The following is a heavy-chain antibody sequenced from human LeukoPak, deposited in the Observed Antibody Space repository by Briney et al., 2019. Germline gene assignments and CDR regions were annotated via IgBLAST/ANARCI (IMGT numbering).Heavy chain of an antibody. CDR2: IYYSGST. Sequence: PSETLSLTCTVSGGSISSSSYYWGWIRQPPGKGLEWLGSIYYSGSTYYNPSLKSRVTISVDTSKNQFSLKLSSVTAADTAVYFCVRKRRGAYDILTGYYIQYYYYYGMDVWGQGTTVTVSS. D-gene: IGHD3-9*01. V-gene: IGHV4-39*01. J-gene: IGHJ6*02. CDR3: VRKRRGAYDILTGYYIQYYYYYGMDV. CDR1: GGSISSSSYY.